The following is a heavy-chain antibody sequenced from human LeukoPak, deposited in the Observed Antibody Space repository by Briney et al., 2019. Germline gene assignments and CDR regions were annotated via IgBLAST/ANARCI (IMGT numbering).Heavy chain of an antibody. J-gene: IGHJ4*02. V-gene: IGHV1-8*01. Sequence: ASVKVSCKASGYTFTSYDINWVRQAPGQGLEGMGWMNPNSGNTDYAQKFQGRVTMTRNTSISTAYMELSSLRSEDTAVYYCARGIPYSSSDYWGQGTLVTVSS. CDR1: GYTFTSYD. CDR3: ARGIPYSSSDY. CDR2: MNPNSGNT. D-gene: IGHD6-6*01.